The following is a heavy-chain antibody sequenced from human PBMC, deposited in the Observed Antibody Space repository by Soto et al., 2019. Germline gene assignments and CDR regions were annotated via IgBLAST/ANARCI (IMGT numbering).Heavy chain of an antibody. CDR1: GYTFTSND. J-gene: IGHJ5*02. D-gene: IGHD2-8*01. CDR3: ARGRPGGGVKRSWFDP. V-gene: IGHV1-8*01. Sequence: GASVKVSCKASGYTFTSNDIYWLRQAPGQGLEWMGWMNPKSGKTGFAQKFQDRLRLTSNTSITTAYMDLTGLMFEDTAVYYCARGRPGGGVKRSWFDPWGQGXLVTVSS. CDR2: MNPKSGKT.